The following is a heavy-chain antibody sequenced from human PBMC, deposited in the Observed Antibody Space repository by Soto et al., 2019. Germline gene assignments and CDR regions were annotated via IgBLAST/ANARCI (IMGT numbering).Heavy chain of an antibody. J-gene: IGHJ6*02. Sequence: ASVKVSCKAAGYTFTSYYMHWVRQAPGQGLEWMGIINPSGGSTSYAQKFQGRVTMTRDTSTSTVYMELSSLRSEDTAVYYCARASSGWYRFYYYGMDVWGQGTTVTVSS. CDR2: INPSGGST. V-gene: IGHV1-46*01. D-gene: IGHD6-19*01. CDR3: ARASSGWYRFYYYGMDV. CDR1: GYTFTSYY.